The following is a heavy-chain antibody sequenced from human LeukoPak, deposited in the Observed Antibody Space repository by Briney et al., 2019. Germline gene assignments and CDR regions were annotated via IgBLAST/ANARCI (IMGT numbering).Heavy chain of an antibody. CDR2: IKEDGSEN. D-gene: IGHD6-6*01. CDR3: AAESSSSWEGH. Sequence: GGSLRLSCAASGFPFSRHWMSWVRQAPGKGLQWVANIKEDGSENYYVDSVKGRFTISRVNAKNSLYLQMNSLRAEDTAVYYCAAESSSSWEGHWGQGTLVTVSS. J-gene: IGHJ4*02. V-gene: IGHV3-7*01. CDR1: GFPFSRHW.